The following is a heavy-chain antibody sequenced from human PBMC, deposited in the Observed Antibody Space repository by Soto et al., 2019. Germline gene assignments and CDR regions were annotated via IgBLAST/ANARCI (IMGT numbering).Heavy chain of an antibody. CDR1: GGSISSYY. J-gene: IGHJ4*02. CDR2: ISDGGST. CDR3: ASGDSYAD. Sequence: QVELQESGPGLVKPSETLSLTCTVSGGSISSYYWSWIRQPPGKGLEWIGYISDGGSTNYNPTLKSLVTISVATSKNQFSLKLTSVTAADTAVYYCASGDSYADWGQGTLVIVSS. V-gene: IGHV4-59*01. D-gene: IGHD5-18*01.